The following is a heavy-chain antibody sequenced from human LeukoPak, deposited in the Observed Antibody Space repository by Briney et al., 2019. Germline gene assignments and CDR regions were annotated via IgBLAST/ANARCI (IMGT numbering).Heavy chain of an antibody. J-gene: IGHJ5*02. D-gene: IGHD3-3*01. V-gene: IGHV4-4*07. CDR3: ARERGGFWFDP. CDR2: IYGSGGS. CDR1: GGSISSYY. Sequence: SETLSLTCTVSGGSISSYYWSWIRQPAGKGLEWIGRIYGSGGSTYNPSLKSRVTMLVDTSKNQFSLRMTSVTAADTAVYYCARERGGFWFDPWGQGTLVTVSS.